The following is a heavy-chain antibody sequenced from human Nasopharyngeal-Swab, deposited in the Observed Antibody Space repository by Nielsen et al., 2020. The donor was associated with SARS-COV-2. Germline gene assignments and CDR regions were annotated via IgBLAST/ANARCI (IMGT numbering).Heavy chain of an antibody. CDR1: GFSFNEYY. D-gene: IGHD5-24*01. CDR3: ARGVETIHH. Sequence: GGSLRLSCAASGFSFNEYYMSWIRQAPGKGLEWISDISSSGSITHYADSMKGRFTISRDNAKKSLYLQMNSLRAEDTAVYYCARGVETIHHWGQGSLVTVSS. V-gene: IGHV3-11*04. CDR2: ISSSGSIT. J-gene: IGHJ1*01.